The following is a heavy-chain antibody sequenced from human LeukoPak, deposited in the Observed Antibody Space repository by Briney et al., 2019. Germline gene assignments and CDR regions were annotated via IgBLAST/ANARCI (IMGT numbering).Heavy chain of an antibody. Sequence: GGSLRLSCAASGFTFGDYAMHWVRQAPGKGLEWVSLISGDGGSTYYADSVKGRFTISRDNSKNSLYLQMNSLRTEDTALYYCAKSSFAVTSDAFDIWGQGTMVTVSS. J-gene: IGHJ3*02. CDR1: GFTFGDYA. CDR3: AKSSFAVTSDAFDI. D-gene: IGHD5-18*01. V-gene: IGHV3-43*02. CDR2: ISGDGGST.